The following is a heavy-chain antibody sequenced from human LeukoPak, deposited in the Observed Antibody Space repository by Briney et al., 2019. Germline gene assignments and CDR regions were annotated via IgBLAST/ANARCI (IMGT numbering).Heavy chain of an antibody. CDR3: ARVVYSHYWPEGMDV. V-gene: IGHV4-59*11. Sequence: PSETLSLTCTVSGGSISSHYWSWIRQPPGKGLEWIGFIYYSGSTDYNPSLKSRVTISEDTSKNQFSLMLTSVTAADTAVYYCARVVYSHYWPEGMDVWGQGTTVTVSS. CDR2: IYYSGST. D-gene: IGHD4-11*01. J-gene: IGHJ6*02. CDR1: GGSISSHY.